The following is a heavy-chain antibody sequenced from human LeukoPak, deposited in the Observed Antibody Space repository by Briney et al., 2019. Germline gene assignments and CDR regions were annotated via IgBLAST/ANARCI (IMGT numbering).Heavy chain of an antibody. D-gene: IGHD3-16*01. Sequence: GGSLRLSCTGSGYTFGDYAMSWVRQSPGKGLEWVSLIRSKAFGGATEYAASVKGRFTISRDDSKSIAYLQMNSLKTEDTAMYYCTRDGATLDYWGQGTLVTVSS. CDR2: IRSKAFGGAT. V-gene: IGHV3-49*04. CDR1: GYTFGDYA. CDR3: TRDGATLDY. J-gene: IGHJ4*02.